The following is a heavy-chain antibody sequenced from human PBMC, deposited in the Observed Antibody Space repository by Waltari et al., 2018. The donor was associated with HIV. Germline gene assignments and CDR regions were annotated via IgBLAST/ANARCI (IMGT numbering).Heavy chain of an antibody. CDR1: GGSISSSSYY. Sequence: QLQLQESGPGLVKPSETLSLTCTVSGGSISSSSYYWVWIRQPPGKGLEWSGSISYSGTTYYNPSLKSRVTISVDTSKNQFSLKLSSVTAADTAVYYCARQTTPPTTLIDYWGQGTLVTVSS. CDR2: ISYSGTT. D-gene: IGHD1-26*01. J-gene: IGHJ4*02. V-gene: IGHV4-39*01. CDR3: ARQTTPPTTLIDY.